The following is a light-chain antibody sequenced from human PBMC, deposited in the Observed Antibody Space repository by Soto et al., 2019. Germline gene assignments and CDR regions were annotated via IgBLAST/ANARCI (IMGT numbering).Light chain of an antibody. V-gene: IGKV1-39*01. CDR2: TAS. CDR3: QQRYSTPLT. J-gene: IGKJ4*01. CDR1: QSISHY. Sequence: DIQMTQSPSSLSASVGDRVTITCRASQSISHYLNWYQQKPGKAPKLLIYTASNLQSGVPSRFSGSGSGTDFTLTISSLQPEDFATYYCQQRYSTPLTFGGGTKVEIK.